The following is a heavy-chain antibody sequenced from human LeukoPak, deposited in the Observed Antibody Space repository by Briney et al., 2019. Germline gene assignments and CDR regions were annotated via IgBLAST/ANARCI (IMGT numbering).Heavy chain of an antibody. CDR3: AXXDGLVLFDY. Sequence: SXXGXGYSFTSYWIGWVRQLPGKGLEWMGIIYPGDSDTKYSPSFQGQVTISADKSIRTAYLQWSDLKASDSARESGAXXDGLVLFDYWGQGTLVTVSS. D-gene: IGHD3/OR15-3a*01. CDR1: GYSFTSYW. V-gene: IGHV5-51*01. CDR2: IYPGDSDT. J-gene: IGHJ4*02.